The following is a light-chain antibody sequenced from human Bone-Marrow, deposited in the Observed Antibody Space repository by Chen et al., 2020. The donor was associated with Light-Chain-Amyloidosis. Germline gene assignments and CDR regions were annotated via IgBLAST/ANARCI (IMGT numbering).Light chain of an antibody. J-gene: IGKJ5*01. CDR1: ESLLYRDGDTY. Sequence: DVVLTQSPLSLPVIPGQPASISCRSSESLLYRDGDTYLSWFHQRPGQSTRRLIYGVYKRDSGVPDRFSGSGSGALFTLKISRVQADDVGVYYCMQGTHWPMTFGPGTRLEIK. CDR3: MQGTHWPMT. V-gene: IGKV2-30*01. CDR2: GVY.